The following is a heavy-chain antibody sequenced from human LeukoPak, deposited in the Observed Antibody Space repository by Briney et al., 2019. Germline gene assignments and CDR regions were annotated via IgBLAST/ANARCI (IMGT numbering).Heavy chain of an antibody. D-gene: IGHD3-22*01. V-gene: IGHV1-18*01. J-gene: IGHJ4*02. CDR3: ARAHYYDSSGYYSSAGDY. CDR2: ISVYNGNT. Sequence: ASVKVSCKASGYTFTSYGISWVRQAPGQGLEWMGWISVYNGNTNYAQKFQGRVTMITDTSTSTAYMELRSLRSDDTAVYYCARAHYYDSSGYYSSAGDYWGQGTLVTVS. CDR1: GYTFTSYG.